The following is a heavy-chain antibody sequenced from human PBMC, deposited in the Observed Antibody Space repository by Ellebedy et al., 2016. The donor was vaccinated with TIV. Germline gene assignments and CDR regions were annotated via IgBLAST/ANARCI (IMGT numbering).Heavy chain of an antibody. V-gene: IGHV1-69*13. CDR1: GCTFTSQT. D-gene: IGHD2-21*01. CDR3: ARALSYMVVGGAFDI. CDR2: IHPLFNAP. Sequence: SVKVSXXASGCTFTSQTIHWIRQAPGQGLEWMGGIHPLFNAPTYPETFQGRVSITADESTSTAYMELRSLKSEDTAVYYCARALSYMVVGGAFDIWGQGTKVIVSS. J-gene: IGHJ3*02.